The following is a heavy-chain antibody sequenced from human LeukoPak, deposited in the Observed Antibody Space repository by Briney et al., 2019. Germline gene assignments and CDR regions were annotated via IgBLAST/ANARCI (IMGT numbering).Heavy chain of an antibody. V-gene: IGHV3-23*01. CDR2: ISGSGGST. CDR1: GFTFSSYA. D-gene: IGHD6-13*01. Sequence: DSLRLSSAASGFTFSSYAMSWVRQAPGKGLEWVSAISGSGGSTYYADSVKGRFTISRDNSKNTLYLQMNSLRAADTAVYYCARRYSSSWFQANYFDYWGQGTLVTVSS. CDR3: ARRYSSSWFQANYFDY. J-gene: IGHJ4*02.